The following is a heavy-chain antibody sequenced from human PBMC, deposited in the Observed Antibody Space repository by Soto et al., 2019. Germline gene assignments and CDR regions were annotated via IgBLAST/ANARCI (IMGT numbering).Heavy chain of an antibody. V-gene: IGHV3-23*01. CDR3: AKGVGKDFWSGPHPYFDY. CDR2: ISGSGGST. Sequence: GSLRLSCAASGFTFSSYAMSWVRQAPGKGLEWVSAISGSGGSTYYADSVKGRFTISRDNSKNTLYLQMNSLRAEDTAVYYCAKGVGKDFWSGPHPYFDYWGQGTLVTVSS. CDR1: GFTFSSYA. J-gene: IGHJ4*02. D-gene: IGHD3-3*01.